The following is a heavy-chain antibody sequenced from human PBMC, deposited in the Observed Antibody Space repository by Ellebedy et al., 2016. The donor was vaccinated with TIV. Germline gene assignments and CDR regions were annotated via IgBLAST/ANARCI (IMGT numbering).Heavy chain of an antibody. V-gene: IGHV4-39*07. D-gene: IGHD5-12*01. J-gene: IGHJ6*02. CDR3: AREWNGMDV. Sequence: MPSETLSLTCTVSGGAVSSSAYSWGWIRQPPGKGLEWIASINNGGNTYYSPSLESRVTISLDTSKNNFSLQLTSVTAADTAVYRWAREWNGMDVWGQGTAVTVS. CDR1: GGAVSSSAYS. CDR2: INNGGNT.